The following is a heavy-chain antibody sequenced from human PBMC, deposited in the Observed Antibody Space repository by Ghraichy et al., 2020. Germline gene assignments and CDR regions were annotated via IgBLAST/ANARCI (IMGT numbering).Heavy chain of an antibody. V-gene: IGHV3-53*01. J-gene: IGHJ6*02. D-gene: IGHD3-9*01. Sequence: GGSLRLSCAASGFTVSSNYMSWVRQAPGKGLEWVSVIYSGGSTYYADSVKGRFTISRDNSKNTLYLQMNSLRAEDTAVYYCARHSVLRYFDWLTGMDVWGQGTTVTVSS. CDR1: GFTVSSNY. CDR2: IYSGGST. CDR3: ARHSVLRYFDWLTGMDV.